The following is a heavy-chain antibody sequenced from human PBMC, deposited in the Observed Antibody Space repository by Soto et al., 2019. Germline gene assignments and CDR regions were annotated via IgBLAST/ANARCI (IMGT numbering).Heavy chain of an antibody. J-gene: IGHJ4*02. Sequence: ASVKVSCKASGYTFTSYYMHWVRQAPGQGLEWMGIINPSGGSTSYAQKFQGRVTMTRDTSTSTVYMELSSLRSEDTAVYYCARDGGDVYYDFWKREVFDYWAQGTLCSVSS. CDR1: GYTFTSYY. CDR3: ARDGGDVYYDFWKREVFDY. CDR2: INPSGGST. D-gene: IGHD3-3*01. V-gene: IGHV1-46*01.